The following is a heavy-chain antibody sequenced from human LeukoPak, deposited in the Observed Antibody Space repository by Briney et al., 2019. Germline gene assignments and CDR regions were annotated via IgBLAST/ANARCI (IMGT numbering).Heavy chain of an antibody. Sequence: SETLSLTCTVSGGSISSSSYYWGWIRQPPGKGLEWIGSIYYSGSTYYNPSLKSRVTISVDTSKNQFSLKLSSVTAADTAVYYCARPRRDYYDSSGAIDYWGQGTLVTVSS. CDR3: ARPRRDYYDSSGAIDY. D-gene: IGHD3-22*01. J-gene: IGHJ4*02. CDR2: IYYSGST. CDR1: GGSISSSSYY. V-gene: IGHV4-39*01.